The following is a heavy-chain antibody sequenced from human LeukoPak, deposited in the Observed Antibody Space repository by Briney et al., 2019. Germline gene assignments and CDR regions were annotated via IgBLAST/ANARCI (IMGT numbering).Heavy chain of an antibody. J-gene: IGHJ4*02. CDR1: GGSINSYY. CDR3: ARVRCISTSCSIDY. D-gene: IGHD2-2*01. CDR2: IYYSGST. V-gene: IGHV4-59*01. Sequence: SETLSLTCTVSGGSINSYYWSWIRQPPGKGLEWIVTIYYSGSTKYNPSLKIRVAISVDTSKNQFSLMLSSVTAADTAVYYCARVRCISTSCSIDYWGQGTLVTVSS.